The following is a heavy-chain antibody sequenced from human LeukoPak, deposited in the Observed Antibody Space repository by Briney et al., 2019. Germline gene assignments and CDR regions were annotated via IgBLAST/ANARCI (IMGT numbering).Heavy chain of an antibody. V-gene: IGHV3-7*01. J-gene: IGHJ4*02. CDR2: IHQDGGEK. CDR3: ARVGSSWDLFDY. CDR1: GFTFSAYW. D-gene: IGHD6-13*01. Sequence: GGSLRLSCAASGFTFSAYWMSWVRQAPGKGLEFVANIHQDGGEKHYVDSVKGRFTISRDNAKNSPYLQMNSLRADDKAVYYCARVGSSWDLFDYWGQGTLVTVSS.